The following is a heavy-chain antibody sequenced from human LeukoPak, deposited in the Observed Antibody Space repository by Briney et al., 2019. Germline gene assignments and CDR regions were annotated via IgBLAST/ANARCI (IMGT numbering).Heavy chain of an antibody. CDR1: GGSISSGGYY. CDR2: IYHSGST. Sequence: SETLSLTCTVSGGSISSGGYYWSWIRQPPGKGLEWIGYIYHSGSTYYNPSLKSRVTISVDTSKNQFSLKLSSVTAADTAVYYCARHNYPYYDFWSDQENDAFDIWGQGTMVTVSS. V-gene: IGHV4-30-2*01. D-gene: IGHD3-3*01. J-gene: IGHJ3*02. CDR3: ARHNYPYYDFWSDQENDAFDI.